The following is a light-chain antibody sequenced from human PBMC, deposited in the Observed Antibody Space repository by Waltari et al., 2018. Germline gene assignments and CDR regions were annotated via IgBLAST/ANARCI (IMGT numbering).Light chain of an antibody. CDR2: QVS. Sequence: DIVLTQTPLSSPVTLGQPASISCRSSQSLVYSDGNTYLSWLQQRPGQPPRLLIYQVSNRFSGGPDRFSGSGAGTDFTLKISRVEAEDVGVYYCMQTVQFRWTFGQGTKVEIK. J-gene: IGKJ1*01. CDR3: MQTVQFRWT. V-gene: IGKV2-24*01. CDR1: QSLVYSDGNTY.